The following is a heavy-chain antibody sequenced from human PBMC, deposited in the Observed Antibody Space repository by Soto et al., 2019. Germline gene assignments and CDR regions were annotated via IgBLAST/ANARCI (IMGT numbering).Heavy chain of an antibody. V-gene: IGHV3-21*01. Sequence: LRLSCAASGFTFSSYSMNWVRQAPGKGLEWVSSISSSSSYIYYADSVKGRFTISRDNAKNSLYLQMNSLRAEDTAVYYCARDQGRWELRLAPGSGMDVWGQGTTVTVSS. CDR1: GFTFSSYS. CDR2: ISSSSSYI. D-gene: IGHD1-26*01. J-gene: IGHJ6*02. CDR3: ARDQGRWELRLAPGSGMDV.